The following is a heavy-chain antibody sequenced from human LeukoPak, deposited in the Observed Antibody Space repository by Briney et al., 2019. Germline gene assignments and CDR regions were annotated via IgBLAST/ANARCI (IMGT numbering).Heavy chain of an antibody. D-gene: IGHD6-13*01. J-gene: IGHJ4*02. CDR3: AREAGAGTVDY. V-gene: IGHV3-53*01. Sequence: GGSLRLSCAASGFTVSSNYMSWVRQAPGKGLEWVSVIYSGGSTCYADSVKGRFTISRDNSKNTLYLQMNSLRAEDTAVYYCAREAGAGTVDYWGQGTLVTVSS. CDR2: IYSGGST. CDR1: GFTVSSNY.